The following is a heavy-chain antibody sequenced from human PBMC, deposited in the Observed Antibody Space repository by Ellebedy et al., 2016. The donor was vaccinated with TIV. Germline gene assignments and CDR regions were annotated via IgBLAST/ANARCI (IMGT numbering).Heavy chain of an antibody. CDR1: GYTFTNYG. D-gene: IGHD3-16*01. CDR2: ISAHNGNT. V-gene: IGHV1-18*04. CDR3: TRDWPYYDSGTVKGWFDA. Sequence: AVSVKVSCKASGYTFTNYGITWVRQAPGQGLEWMGWISAHNGNTIYAQKFQGRVTMTTDTPTSTAYMEMRSLRSDDTAQFYCTRDWPYYDSGTVKGWFDAWGQGTLVTVSS. J-gene: IGHJ5*02.